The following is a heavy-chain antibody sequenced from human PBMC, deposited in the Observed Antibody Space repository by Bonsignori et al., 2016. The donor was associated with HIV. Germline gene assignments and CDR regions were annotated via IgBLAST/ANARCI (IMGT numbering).Heavy chain of an antibody. V-gene: IGHV3-21*01. CDR3: ARDGFTSSGTGY. Sequence: VRQAPGKGLEWVSSISGGSSNIYYADSVKGRFTISRDNAKNSLYLQMSSLRVEDTAVYYCARDGFTSSGTGYWGQGTLVTVSS. CDR2: ISGGSSNI. J-gene: IGHJ4*02. D-gene: IGHD6-25*01.